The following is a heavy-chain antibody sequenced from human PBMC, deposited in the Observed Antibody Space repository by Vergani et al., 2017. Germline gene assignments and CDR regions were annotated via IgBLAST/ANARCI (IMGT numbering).Heavy chain of an antibody. CDR2: ISGSGGST. CDR3: AKAGGLVATMFGDY. Sequence: VQLVESGGGVVQPGRSLRLSCAASGFTFSSYAMSWVRQAPGKGLEWVSAISGSGGSTYYADSVKGRFTISRDNSKNTLYLQMNSLRAEATAVYYCAKAGGLVATMFGDYWGQGTLVTVSS. CDR1: GFTFSSYA. D-gene: IGHD5-12*01. J-gene: IGHJ4*02. V-gene: IGHV3-23*04.